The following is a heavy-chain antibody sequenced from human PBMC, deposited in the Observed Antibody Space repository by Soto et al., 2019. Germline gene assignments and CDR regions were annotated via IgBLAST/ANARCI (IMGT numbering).Heavy chain of an antibody. CDR3: ARACSSNNCYDVFDY. J-gene: IGHJ4*02. D-gene: IGHD2-2*01. CDR1: GGSISSYY. CDR2: IYTSGST. V-gene: IGHV4-4*07. Sequence: LSLTCTVSGGSISSYYWSWIRQPAGKGLEWIGRIYTSGSTNYNPSLKSRVTMSVGTSKNQFSLKLSSVTAADTAVYYCARACSSNNCYDVFDYWGQGTLVTVSS.